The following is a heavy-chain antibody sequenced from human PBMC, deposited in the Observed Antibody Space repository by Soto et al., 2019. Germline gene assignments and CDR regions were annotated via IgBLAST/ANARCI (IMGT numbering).Heavy chain of an antibody. V-gene: IGHV4-30-4*01. CDR2: IYYSGST. CDR1: GGSISSGDYY. CDR3: ARGIAARPGNSFDP. D-gene: IGHD6-6*01. Sequence: LSLTCTVSGGSISSGDYYWSWIRQPPGKGLEWIGYIYYSGSTYYNPSLKSRVTISVDTSKNQFSLKLSSVTAADTAVYYCARGIAARPGNSFDPWGQGTLVTVSS. J-gene: IGHJ5*02.